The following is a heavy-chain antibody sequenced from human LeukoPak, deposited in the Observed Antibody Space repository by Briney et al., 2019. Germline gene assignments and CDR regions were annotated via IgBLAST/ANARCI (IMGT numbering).Heavy chain of an antibody. Sequence: GGSLRLSCSASGLTFSSYAMHWVRQAPGKGLEYVSAISSNGGSTYYADSVKGRFTISRDNSKNTLYLQMSSLRAEDTAVYYCVKAPIRGIYCSSTSCYSHFDYWGQGTLVTVSS. CDR3: VKAPIRGIYCSSTSCYSHFDY. V-gene: IGHV3-64D*09. CDR2: ISSNGGST. J-gene: IGHJ4*02. D-gene: IGHD2-2*01. CDR1: GLTFSSYA.